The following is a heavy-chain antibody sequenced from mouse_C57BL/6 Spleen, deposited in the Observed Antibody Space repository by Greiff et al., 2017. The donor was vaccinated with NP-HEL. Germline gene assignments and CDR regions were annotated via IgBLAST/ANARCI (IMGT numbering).Heavy chain of an antibody. Sequence: QVQLQQSGPGLVQPSQSLSITCTVSGFSLTSYGVHWVRQSPGKGLEWLGVIWSGGSTDYNAAFISRLSISKDNSKSQVFFKMNSLQADDTAIYYCARKGDDYPYYAMDYWGQGTSVTVSS. J-gene: IGHJ4*01. CDR2: IWSGGST. CDR1: GFSLTSYG. V-gene: IGHV2-2*01. CDR3: ARKGDDYPYYAMDY. D-gene: IGHD2-4*01.